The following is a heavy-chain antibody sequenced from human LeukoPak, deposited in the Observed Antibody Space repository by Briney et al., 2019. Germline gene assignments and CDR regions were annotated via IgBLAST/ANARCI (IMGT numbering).Heavy chain of an antibody. CDR3: ARASITGTTNFDY. Sequence: SETLSLTCTVSGGSISSYYWSWIRQPPGKGLERIGYIYYSGSTNYNPSLKSRVTISVDTSKNQFSLKLSSVTAADTAVYYCARASITGTTNFDYWGQGTLVTVSS. J-gene: IGHJ4*02. CDR2: IYYSGST. D-gene: IGHD1-20*01. V-gene: IGHV4-59*08. CDR1: GGSISSYY.